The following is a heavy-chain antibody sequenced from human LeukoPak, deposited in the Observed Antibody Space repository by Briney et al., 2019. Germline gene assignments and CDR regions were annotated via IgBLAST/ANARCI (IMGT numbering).Heavy chain of an antibody. J-gene: IGHJ4*02. CDR1: GYTFTGDY. Sequence: ASVKVSCKASGYTFTGDYMHWVRQAPGQGLEWMGWINPNSGGTNFAQNFQGRVTLTRDTSMSTVYMELIRLRSANTAVYYCARDLGDGGYNTFDFWGQGTLVTVSS. D-gene: IGHD5-24*01. CDR2: INPNSGGT. CDR3: ARDLGDGGYNTFDF. V-gene: IGHV1-2*02.